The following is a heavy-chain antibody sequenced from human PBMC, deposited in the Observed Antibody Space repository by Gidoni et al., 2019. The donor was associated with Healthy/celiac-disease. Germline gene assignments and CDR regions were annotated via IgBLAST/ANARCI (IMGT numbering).Heavy chain of an antibody. Sequence: QLQLQESGPGLVKPSETLSLTCTVSGGSISSSSYYWGWIRQPPGKGLDWIGSIYYSGGTYYNPSLKSRVTISVDTSKNQFSLKLSSVTAADTAVYYCASIAVAVTPAVDYWGQGTLVTVSS. V-gene: IGHV4-39*01. J-gene: IGHJ4*02. CDR3: ASIAVAVTPAVDY. D-gene: IGHD6-19*01. CDR1: GGSISSSSYY. CDR2: IYYSGGT.